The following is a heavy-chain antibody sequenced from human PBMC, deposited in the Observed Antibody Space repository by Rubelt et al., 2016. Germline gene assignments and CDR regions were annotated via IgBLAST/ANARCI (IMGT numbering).Heavy chain of an antibody. D-gene: IGHD3-10*01. V-gene: IGHV4-34*01. CDR2: IYFSGST. J-gene: IGHJ4*02. CDR1: GGSFSGYY. Sequence: QVQLQQWGAGLLKPSETLSLTCAVYGGSFSGYYWSWIRQPPGKGLEWIESIYFSGSTYYNPSLKSRVTISVDTSKNQFSLKLSSVTAADTAVYYCARAQRFGEFNWGQGTRVTVSS. CDR3: ARAQRFGEFN.